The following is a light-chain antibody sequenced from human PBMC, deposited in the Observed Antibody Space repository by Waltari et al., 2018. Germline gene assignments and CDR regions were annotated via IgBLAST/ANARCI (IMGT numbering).Light chain of an antibody. CDR3: QQYGSSPPT. Sequence: EIVLTQSPGTLSLSPGERATLSCRASQSLSSNYFAWYQQKPGQAPRLLIYGASSRATGIPDRFSGSGSGTDFTLTITSLEPEDFAGYSCQQYGSSPPTFGQGTKLEIK. J-gene: IGKJ2*01. CDR2: GAS. V-gene: IGKV3-20*01. CDR1: QSLSSNY.